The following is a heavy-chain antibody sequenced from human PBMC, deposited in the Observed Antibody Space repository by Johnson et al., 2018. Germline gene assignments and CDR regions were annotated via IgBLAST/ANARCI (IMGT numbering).Heavy chain of an antibody. CDR3: AKDRAWQWLYQYMDV. J-gene: IGHJ6*03. CDR1: GFTFSSYG. D-gene: IGHD6-19*01. CDR2: ISYDGSNK. Sequence: VQLLESGGGVVQPGRSLRLSCAASGFTFSSYGMHWVRQAPGKGLESVAVISYDGSNKYYADSVKGRFTISRDNSKNTLYLQMNSLRAEETAVYYCAKDRAWQWLYQYMDVWGKGTTVTVSS. V-gene: IGHV3-30*18.